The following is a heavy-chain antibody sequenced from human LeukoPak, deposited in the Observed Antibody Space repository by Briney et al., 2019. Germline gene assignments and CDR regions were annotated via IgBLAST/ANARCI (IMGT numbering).Heavy chain of an antibody. D-gene: IGHD2-8*01. CDR3: ARGTMLTTYYDY. J-gene: IGHJ4*02. CDR1: GYTFTGYY. V-gene: IGHV1-2*02. Sequence: APVKVSCKASGYTFTGYYMHWVRQAPGQGLEWMGWINPNSGGTNYAQKFQGRVTMTRDTSISTAYMELSRLRSDDTAVYYCARGTMLTTYYDYWGQGTLVTVSS. CDR2: INPNSGGT.